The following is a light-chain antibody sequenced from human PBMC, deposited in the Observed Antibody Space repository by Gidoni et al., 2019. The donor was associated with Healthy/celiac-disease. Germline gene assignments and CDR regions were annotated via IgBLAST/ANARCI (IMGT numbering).Light chain of an antibody. CDR3: MQALQTPFT. V-gene: IGKV2-28*01. Sequence: DIVRTQPPLSLPVTPGEPASISCRSSQSLLHSNGYNYLDWYLQKPGQSPQLLIYLGSNRASGVPDRFSGSGSGTDFTLKISRVEAEDVGVYYCMQALQTPFTFGPGTKVDIK. CDR2: LGS. CDR1: QSLLHSNGYNY. J-gene: IGKJ3*01.